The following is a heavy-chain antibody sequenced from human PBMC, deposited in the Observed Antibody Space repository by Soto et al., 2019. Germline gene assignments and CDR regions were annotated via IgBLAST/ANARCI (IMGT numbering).Heavy chain of an antibody. D-gene: IGHD6-19*01. J-gene: IGHJ5*02. CDR3: ARYGVAETLVWFDP. CDR2: IYHSGST. V-gene: IGHV4-30-2*01. CDR1: GGSISSGGYS. Sequence: SETLSLTCAVSGGSISSGGYSWSWIRQPPGKGLEWIGYIYHSGSTYYNPSLKSRVTISVDRSKNQFSLKLSSVTAADTAVYYCARYGVAETLVWFDPWGQGTLVTVSS.